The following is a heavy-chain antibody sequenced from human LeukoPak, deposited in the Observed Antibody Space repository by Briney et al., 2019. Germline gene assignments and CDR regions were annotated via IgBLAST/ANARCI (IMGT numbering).Heavy chain of an antibody. CDR3: ARHQPGNCGMDV. CDR2: IYPGDSNA. Sequence: GESLKISCKASGYRFSNYYIAWVRQMPGKGLEWMGIIYPGDSNARYSPSFQGQVTISADRSISAAYVQWTSLKASDTATYYCARHQPGNCGMDVWGQGTTVTVSS. V-gene: IGHV5-51*01. D-gene: IGHD1-7*01. J-gene: IGHJ6*02. CDR1: GYRFSNYY.